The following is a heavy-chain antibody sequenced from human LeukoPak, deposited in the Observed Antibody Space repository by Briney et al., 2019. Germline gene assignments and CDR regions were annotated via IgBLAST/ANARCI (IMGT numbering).Heavy chain of an antibody. Sequence: GESLKISCKGYGYSFTTYWIGWVRQMPGKGLEWMGIIDTRYSSSFQGQVTISADKSISTAYLQWSSLKASDTAMYYCARPSGSYYDNAFDIWGQGTMVTVSS. CDR1: GYSFTTYW. V-gene: IGHV5-51*01. CDR2: IDT. D-gene: IGHD1-26*01. CDR3: ARPSGSYYDNAFDI. J-gene: IGHJ3*02.